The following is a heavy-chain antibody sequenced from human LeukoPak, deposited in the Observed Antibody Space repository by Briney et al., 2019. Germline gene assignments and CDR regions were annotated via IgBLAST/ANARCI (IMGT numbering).Heavy chain of an antibody. CDR3: ARDPSGSYEDHFDY. J-gene: IGHJ4*02. Sequence: GGSLRLSCAASRFTFSSYGMHWVRQAPGKGLEWVAFIRYDGSNKYYADSVRGRFTISRDNSKNTLYLQMNSLRSDDTAVYYCARDPSGSYEDHFDYWGPGTLVSVSS. D-gene: IGHD1-26*01. CDR1: RFTFSSYG. CDR2: IRYDGSNK. V-gene: IGHV3-30*02.